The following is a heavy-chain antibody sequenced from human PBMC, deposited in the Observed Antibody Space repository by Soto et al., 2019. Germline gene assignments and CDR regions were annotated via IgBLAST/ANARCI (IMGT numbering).Heavy chain of an antibody. V-gene: IGHV1-69*06. CDR3: AKVPRIQLWFHMN. J-gene: IGHJ4*02. CDR2: IIPIFGTT. Sequence: GASVKVSCKASGGTFSSYAISWVRQAPGQGLVWMGGIIPIFGTTNYAQKFQGRVTLTADKSTSIVYMELSSLRSEDTAVYFCAKVPRIQLWFHMNWGQGTLVTVSS. D-gene: IGHD5-18*01. CDR1: GGTFSSYA.